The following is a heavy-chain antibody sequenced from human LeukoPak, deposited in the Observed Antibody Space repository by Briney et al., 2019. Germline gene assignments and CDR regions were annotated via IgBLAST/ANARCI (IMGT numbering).Heavy chain of an antibody. CDR1: GFTFSSYA. V-gene: IGHV3-23*01. D-gene: IGHD3-22*01. Sequence: GGSLRLSCAASGFTFSSYAMSWVRQAPGKGLEWVSAISGSGGSTYYADSVKGRFTISRDNSKNTLYLQMNSLRAEDTAVHYCAKGHSSYDSIPDYWGQGTLVTVSS. CDR2: ISGSGGST. CDR3: AKGHSSYDSIPDY. J-gene: IGHJ4*02.